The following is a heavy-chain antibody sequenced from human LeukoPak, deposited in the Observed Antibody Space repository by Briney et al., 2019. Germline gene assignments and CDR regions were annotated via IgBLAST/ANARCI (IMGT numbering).Heavy chain of an antibody. D-gene: IGHD3-10*01. CDR3: ATVGYYGSGSYSIKDY. J-gene: IGHJ4*02. CDR2: IIPIFGTA. Sequence: SVKVSCKASGGTFSSYAISWVRQAPGQGLEWMGGIIPIFGTAIYAQKFQGRVTMTEDTSTDTAYMELSSLRSEDTAVYYCATVGYYGSGSYSIKDYWGQGTLVTVSS. CDR1: GGTFSSYA. V-gene: IGHV1-69*06.